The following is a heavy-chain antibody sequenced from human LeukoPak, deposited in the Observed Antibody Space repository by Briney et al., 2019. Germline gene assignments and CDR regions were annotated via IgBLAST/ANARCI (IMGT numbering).Heavy chain of an antibody. D-gene: IGHD6-13*01. Sequence: GGSLRLSCAASGFPLRRYEMNWLRQAPGKGLEWVAHISGSSGNILYSDSVKGRFSVSRDNANNVLYLQMNSLRVEDTAVYYCAREKIPALVFDPWGQGTLVTVSP. J-gene: IGHJ5*02. CDR1: GFPLRRYE. V-gene: IGHV3-48*03. CDR3: AREKIPALVFDP. CDR2: ISGSSGNI.